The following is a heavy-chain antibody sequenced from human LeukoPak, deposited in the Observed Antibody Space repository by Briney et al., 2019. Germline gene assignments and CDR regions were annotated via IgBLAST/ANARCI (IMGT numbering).Heavy chain of an antibody. J-gene: IGHJ4*02. D-gene: IGHD2-15*01. CDR3: ARGSPMEVVVAARTSPILYYFDY. CDR2: TGNKANSYTT. Sequence: GGALRLSCAASGITLSDHYMGWVRQAPGKGLEWIGRTGNKANSYTTEYAASVKGRFTILRDDSKNSLYLQMNSLKTEDTAVYYCARGSPMEVVVAARTSPILYYFDYWGQGTLVTVSS. V-gene: IGHV3-72*01. CDR1: GITLSDHY.